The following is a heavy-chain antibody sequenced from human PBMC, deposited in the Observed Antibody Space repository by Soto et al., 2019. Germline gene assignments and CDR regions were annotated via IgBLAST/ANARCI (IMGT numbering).Heavy chain of an antibody. J-gene: IGHJ4*02. CDR2: INAYNGDT. D-gene: IGHD4-17*01. Sequence: QVQLMQSGAEVKKAGASVKVSCKTSGFMFTSYGFSWVRQAPGQGLEWMGRINAYNGDTTYAQKVKGRVTLTTDTSTSTAYMELRSLRSDDTAVYYCAIGLVCVEYADYCDCDQWGQGTLVTVSS. CDR3: AIGLVCVEYADYCDCDQ. V-gene: IGHV1-18*01. CDR1: GFMFTSYG.